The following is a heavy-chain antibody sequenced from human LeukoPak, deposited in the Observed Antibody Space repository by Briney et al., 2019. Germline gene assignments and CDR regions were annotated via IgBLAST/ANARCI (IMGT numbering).Heavy chain of an antibody. Sequence: PGGSLRLSCAASGFTFSDYYMSWIRQAPGKGLEWVSYISSSGNSISYADSVKGRFTISRDNAKNSLYLQMNSLRAEDTALYHCAREGRAVAGLYYYYYYMDVWGKGTTVTISS. D-gene: IGHD6-19*01. CDR2: ISSSGNSI. CDR1: GFTFSDYY. CDR3: AREGRAVAGLYYYYYYMDV. J-gene: IGHJ6*03. V-gene: IGHV3-11*01.